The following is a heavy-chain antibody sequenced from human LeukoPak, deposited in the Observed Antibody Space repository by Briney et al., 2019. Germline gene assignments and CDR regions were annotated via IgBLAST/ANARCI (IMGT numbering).Heavy chain of an antibody. J-gene: IGHJ6*04. D-gene: IGHD5-24*01. Sequence: SETLSLTCSVSGGSISSYYWSWIRQPPGKGLEWIGYIYSSGSTNYNPSLKSRVTLSVDTSKNQFSLNLTSVTAADTAVYYCARRGVATMRRVGAWGKGTTVTVSS. V-gene: IGHV4-59*08. CDR1: GGSISSYY. CDR3: ARRGVATMRRVGA. CDR2: IYSSGST.